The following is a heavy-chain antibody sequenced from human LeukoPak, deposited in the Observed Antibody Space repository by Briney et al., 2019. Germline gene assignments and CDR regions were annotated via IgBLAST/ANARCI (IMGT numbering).Heavy chain of an antibody. CDR1: GGSFSGYY. CDR3: ARGGLYMNYFDS. CDR2: INDSGRS. D-gene: IGHD2-2*02. J-gene: IGHJ4*01. V-gene: IGHV4-34*01. Sequence: PSETLSLTCAVYGGSFSGYYWSWIRQPPGKGLEWIGDINDSGRSNHIPSLKGRVTISVDTTKSQFSLKVNSATAADTAVYYCARGGLYMNYFDSWGQGTLVTVSS.